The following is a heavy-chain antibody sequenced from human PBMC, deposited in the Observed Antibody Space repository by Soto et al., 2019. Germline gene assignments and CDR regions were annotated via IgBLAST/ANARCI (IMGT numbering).Heavy chain of an antibody. CDR1: GFSLITSGMH. J-gene: IGHJ6*02. Sequence: SGPTLVNPTETLTLTCTFSGFSLITSGMHVCWIRQPPGKALEWLALIDWDDEKFYSTSLRTRLTISKDTSKNLVVLTLSNVDPVDTATYYCARAPSPAARSGYFFYTMDVWGQGTTVPVSS. D-gene: IGHD2-2*01. V-gene: IGHV2-70*04. CDR2: IDWDDEK. CDR3: ARAPSPAARSGYFFYTMDV.